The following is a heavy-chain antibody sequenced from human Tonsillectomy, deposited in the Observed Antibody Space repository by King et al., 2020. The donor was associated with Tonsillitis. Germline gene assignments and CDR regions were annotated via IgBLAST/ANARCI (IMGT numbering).Heavy chain of an antibody. D-gene: IGHD6-13*01. CDR3: TGPYSSSWYEDYFDY. Sequence: VQLVESGGGLVQPGGSLKLSCTASGFTFSGSAMHWVRQASGKGREWVGRIRSKPHSYATAYAASVKGRFTIPRDDSKNTLYLQMNNLKTEDTAVYYCTGPYSSSWYEDYFDYWGQGTLVTVSS. CDR1: GFTFSGSA. CDR2: IRSKPHSYAT. J-gene: IGHJ4*02. V-gene: IGHV3-73*02.